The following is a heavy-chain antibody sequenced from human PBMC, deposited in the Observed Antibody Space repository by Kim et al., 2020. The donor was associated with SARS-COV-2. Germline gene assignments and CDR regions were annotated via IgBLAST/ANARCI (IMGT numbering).Heavy chain of an antibody. CDR1: GGSISSYY. D-gene: IGHD3-9*01. J-gene: IGHJ5*02. CDR3: ARATGDYDILTGYYIPWFDP. V-gene: IGHV4-59*13. Sequence: SETLSLTCTVSGGSISSYYWSWIRQPPGKGLEWIGYIYYSGSTNYNTSLKSRVTISVDTSKNQFSLKLSSVTAADTAVYYCARATGDYDILTGYYIPWFDPWGQGALVTVSS. CDR2: IYYSGST.